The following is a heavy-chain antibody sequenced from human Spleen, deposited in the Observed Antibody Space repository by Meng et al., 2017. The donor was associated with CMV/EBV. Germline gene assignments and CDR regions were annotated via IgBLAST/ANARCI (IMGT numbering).Heavy chain of an antibody. CDR1: GYTFTGYY. J-gene: IGHJ4*02. CDR2: INPNSGGT. Sequence: ASVKVSCKASGYTFTGYYMHWVRQAPGQGLEWMGWINPNSGGTNYAQKFQGRVTMTRDTSISTAYMELSRLRAEDTAVYYCAKDSVDYYDSSGYYPYPKYWGQGTLVTVSS. V-gene: IGHV1-2*02. D-gene: IGHD3-22*01. CDR3: AKDSVDYYDSSGYYPYPKY.